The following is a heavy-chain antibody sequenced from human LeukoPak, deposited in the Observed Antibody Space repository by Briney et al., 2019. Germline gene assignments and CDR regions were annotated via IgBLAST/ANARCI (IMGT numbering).Heavy chain of an antibody. D-gene: IGHD3-10*01. CDR3: ARVHGSGSYYIPPSPHDAFDI. V-gene: IGHV1-2*02. CDR1: GYTFTGYY. Sequence: GASVTVSCKASGYTFTGYYMHWVRQAPGQGLEWMGWINPNSGGTNYAQKFQGRVTMTRDTSISTAYMELSRLRSDDTAVYYCARVHGSGSYYIPPSPHDAFDIWGQGTMVTVSS. J-gene: IGHJ3*02. CDR2: INPNSGGT.